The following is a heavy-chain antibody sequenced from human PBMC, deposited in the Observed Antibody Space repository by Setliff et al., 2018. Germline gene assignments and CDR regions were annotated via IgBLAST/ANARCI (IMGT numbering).Heavy chain of an antibody. CDR2: ISAQDGNT. J-gene: IGHJ4*02. V-gene: IGHV1-18*01. CDR3: ARVDPTYYYGSGLYEDY. D-gene: IGHD3-10*01. CDR1: GYSFLSYG. Sequence: ASVKVSCKASGYSFLSYGITWVRQAPGQGLEWMGWISAQDGNTIYAQNFQGRVTMTTDTPTSTAYMELRSLRSDDTAVYYCARVDPTYYYGSGLYEDYWGQGTLVTVSS.